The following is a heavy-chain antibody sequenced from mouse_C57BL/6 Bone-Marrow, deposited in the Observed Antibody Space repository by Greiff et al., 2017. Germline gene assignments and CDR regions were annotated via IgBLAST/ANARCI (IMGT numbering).Heavy chain of an antibody. CDR2: IDPENGDT. J-gene: IGHJ2*01. V-gene: IGHV14-4*01. Sequence: VQLQQSGAELVRPGASVKLSCTASGFNIKDDYMHWVKQRPEQGLEWIGWIDPENGDTEYASKCQGKATITADTSSNTAYLQLSSLTSEDTAVYYCTPSPNYDYWGQGTTLTVSS. D-gene: IGHD2-1*01. CDR3: TPSPNYDY. CDR1: GFNIKDDY.